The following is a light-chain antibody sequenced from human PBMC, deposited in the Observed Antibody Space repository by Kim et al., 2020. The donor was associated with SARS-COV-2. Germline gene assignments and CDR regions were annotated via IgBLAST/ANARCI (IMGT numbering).Light chain of an antibody. J-gene: IGLJ3*02. Sequence: SYELTQPPSVSVAPGKTARITCGGNNIGSKGVHWYQQKPGQAPVLVIYYDSDRPSGIPERFSGSNSGNTATLTISRVEAGDEDDYYCQVWDSSSDHPVFGGGTQLTV. CDR3: QVWDSSSDHPV. CDR1: NIGSKG. CDR2: YDS. V-gene: IGLV3-21*04.